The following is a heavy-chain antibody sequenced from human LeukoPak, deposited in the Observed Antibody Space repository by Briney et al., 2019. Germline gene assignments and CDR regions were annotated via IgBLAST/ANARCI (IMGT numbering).Heavy chain of an antibody. CDR3: AKISDLLATIWTYFDY. D-gene: IGHD5-24*01. V-gene: IGHV3-23*01. Sequence: GRSLRLSCAASGFTFSSYAMSWVRQAPGNGLEWISAISGSGRNTYYAGSVKGRFTISRDNSKNTLYLQMNSLRAEDTAVYYCAKISDLLATIWTYFDYWGQGTLVTVSS. CDR2: ISGSGRNT. J-gene: IGHJ4*02. CDR1: GFTFSSYA.